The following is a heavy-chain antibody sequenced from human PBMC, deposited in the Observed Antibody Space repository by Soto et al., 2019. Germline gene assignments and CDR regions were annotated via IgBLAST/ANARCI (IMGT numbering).Heavy chain of an antibody. J-gene: IGHJ4*02. Sequence: EALSLTCGVSDSSVSSCGHYWGWVRQPPGKGLEWIASIYHSGNIYYNPSLKSRVTISVDTSQNQFSLNLNSVTAADTAVYFCARQVPMHNWQYVEYFDYWGQGTLVTVSS. V-gene: IGHV4-39*01. D-gene: IGHD1-20*01. CDR1: DSSVSSCGHY. CDR3: ARQVPMHNWQYVEYFDY. CDR2: IYHSGNI.